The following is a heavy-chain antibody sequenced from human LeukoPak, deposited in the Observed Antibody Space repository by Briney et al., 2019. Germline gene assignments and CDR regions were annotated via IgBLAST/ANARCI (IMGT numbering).Heavy chain of an antibody. V-gene: IGHV1-8*02. CDR2: MNPNSGNT. Sequence: ASVKVSCKASGYTFTSYGINWVRQATGQGLEWMGWMNPNSGNTGYAQKFQGRVTMTKNTSISTAYMELSSLRSEDTALYYCARAPTWSSASYNYHYMDVWGKGTTVTISS. CDR3: ARAPTWSSASYNYHYMDV. CDR1: GYTFTSYG. D-gene: IGHD3-3*01. J-gene: IGHJ6*03.